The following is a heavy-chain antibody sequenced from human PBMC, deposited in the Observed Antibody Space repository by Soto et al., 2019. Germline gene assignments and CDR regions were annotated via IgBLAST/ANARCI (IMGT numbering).Heavy chain of an antibody. CDR3: SRGSRGSRADY. Sequence: EVQLSESGGGLVQPGGSLRLSCAASGFTLGNNAMSWVRQAPGKGLEWVSSISGSGHTTYSADSGFSTYYADSVKGRFTISRDNSKNILYLQMNSLRAEDTAVYICSRGSRGSRADYWGQGTLVTVSS. J-gene: IGHJ4*02. V-gene: IGHV3-23*01. D-gene: IGHD5-12*01. CDR1: GFTLGNNA. CDR2: ISGSGHTTYSADSGFST.